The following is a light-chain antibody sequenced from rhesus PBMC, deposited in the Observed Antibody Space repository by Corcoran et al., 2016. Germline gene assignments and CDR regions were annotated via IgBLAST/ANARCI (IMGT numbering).Light chain of an antibody. J-gene: IGKJ2*01. CDR3: QQGNKHPYS. CDR2: YAS. CDR1: EGISNY. V-gene: IGKV6-47*02. Sequence: DIVMTQSPAFVSVTPGEKVTITCQASEGISNYLHWYQQKPYQTLKLFIQYASQSISGVPSRFTGSGSGTDFTFTISSLEVEDAATYYCQQGNKHPYSFGQGTKVEIK.